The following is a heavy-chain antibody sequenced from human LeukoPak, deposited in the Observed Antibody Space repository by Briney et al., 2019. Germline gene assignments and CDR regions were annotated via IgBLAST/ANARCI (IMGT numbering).Heavy chain of an antibody. CDR2: IYYTGYT. D-gene: IGHD3-22*01. V-gene: IGHV4-59*12. CDR1: GGSISSYY. Sequence: SETLSLTCTVSGGSISSYYWSWIRQPPGKGLEWIGYIYYTGYTNYNPSLKSRVTISVGTSKKQFSLKLNSVTAADTAVYYCARDYYDSSGYYYVFDYWGQGTLVTVSS. J-gene: IGHJ4*02. CDR3: ARDYYDSSGYYYVFDY.